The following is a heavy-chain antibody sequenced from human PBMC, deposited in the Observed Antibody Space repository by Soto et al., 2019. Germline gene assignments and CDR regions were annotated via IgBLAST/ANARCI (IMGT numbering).Heavy chain of an antibody. CDR1: GGSFSGYY. Sequence: SETLSLTCAAYGGSFSGYYWSWIRQPPGKGLEWIGEINHSGSTNYNPSLKSRVTISVDTSKNQFSLKLSSVTAADTAVYYCARVRRYYDSSGYCLDYWGQGTLVTVSS. J-gene: IGHJ4*02. CDR3: ARVRRYYDSSGYCLDY. V-gene: IGHV4-34*01. CDR2: INHSGST. D-gene: IGHD3-22*01.